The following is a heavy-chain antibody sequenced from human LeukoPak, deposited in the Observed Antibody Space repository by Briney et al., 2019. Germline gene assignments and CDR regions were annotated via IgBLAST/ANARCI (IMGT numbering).Heavy chain of an antibody. V-gene: IGHV1-2*02. CDR3: ARDAISRGIIDY. D-gene: IGHD3-10*01. CDR2: INSGGT. CDR1: GYTFTDYY. Sequence: ASVKVSCKASGYTFTDYYIHWVRQAPGQGLEWMGWINSGGTHYAQKFQGRVTMTRDTSINTAYMELSRLRSDATAVHWCARDAISRGIIDYWGQGTLVTVSS. J-gene: IGHJ4*02.